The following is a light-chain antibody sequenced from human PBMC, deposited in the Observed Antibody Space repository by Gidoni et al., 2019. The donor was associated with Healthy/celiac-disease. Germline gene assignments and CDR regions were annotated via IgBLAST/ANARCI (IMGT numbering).Light chain of an antibody. J-gene: IGLJ1*01. CDR3: SSYTSSSTV. CDR2: DVS. CDR1: SSDGGGYNY. V-gene: IGLV2-14*01. Sequence: QSALTQPASVSGSPGQSTTISCTGTSSDGGGYNYVSWYQQHPVKAPKLMIYDVSNRPSGVSNRFSGSKSGNTASLTISRLQAEDEADYYCSSYTSSSTVFGTGTKVTVL.